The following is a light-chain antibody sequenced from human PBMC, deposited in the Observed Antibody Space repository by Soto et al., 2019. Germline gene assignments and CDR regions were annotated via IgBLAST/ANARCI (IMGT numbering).Light chain of an antibody. CDR2: NNN. V-gene: IGLV1-44*01. CDR3: AAWDDSLHGVV. J-gene: IGLJ2*01. Sequence: QLVLTQSPSASGTPGQRVTISCSGSNSNIGINSVNWYQQLPGAAPKLLIYNNNQRPSGVPDRFSGSKSGTSASLAISGLQSDDEADYYCAAWDDSLHGVVFGGGTKLTVL. CDR1: NSNIGINS.